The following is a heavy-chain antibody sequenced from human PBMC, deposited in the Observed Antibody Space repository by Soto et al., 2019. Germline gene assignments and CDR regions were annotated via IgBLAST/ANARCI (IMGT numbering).Heavy chain of an antibody. J-gene: IGHJ4*02. V-gene: IGHV4-59*01. CDR3: AKYRRTDAEGFTLDY. D-gene: IGHD2-2*01. Sequence: QVQLQESGPGLANPSETLSLTCTVSGDSIAHYYWSWIRQPPGKRLEWIGYIYYTGSTTYNPSLESRVTMSIDASRNQFSLKLRSVNAADTAIYYCAKYRRTDAEGFTLDYWGRGTLVTVSS. CDR1: GDSIAHYY. CDR2: IYYTGST.